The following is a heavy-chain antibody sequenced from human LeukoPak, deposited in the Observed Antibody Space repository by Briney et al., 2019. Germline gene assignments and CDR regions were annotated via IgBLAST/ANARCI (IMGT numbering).Heavy chain of an antibody. V-gene: IGHV3-30*18. CDR3: AKDHGYMYYDSSGSLDY. CDR1: GFTFSSYG. Sequence: PGGSLRLSCAASGFTFSSYGMHWVRQAPGKGLEWVAVISYDGSNKYYADSVKGRFTTSRDNSKNTLYLQMNSLRAEDTAVYYCAKDHGYMYYDSSGSLDYWGQGTLVTVSS. CDR2: ISYDGSNK. D-gene: IGHD3-22*01. J-gene: IGHJ4*02.